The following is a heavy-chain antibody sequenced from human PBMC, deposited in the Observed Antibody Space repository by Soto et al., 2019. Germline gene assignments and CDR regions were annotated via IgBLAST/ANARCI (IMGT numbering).Heavy chain of an antibody. CDR3: AKDDDFWF. J-gene: IGHJ4*02. V-gene: IGHV3-23*01. Sequence: EVQLLESGGGLVQPGGSWRPSCAASGLPLSTYAMSWVRQVPGRGLEWVSAISGSGGSKYYADSVKGRFTISRDNSKNTLYLQMNSLRAEDTAVYYCAKDDDFWFGGQGPLVTVSS. CDR2: ISGSGGSK. D-gene: IGHD3-3*01. CDR1: GLPLSTYA.